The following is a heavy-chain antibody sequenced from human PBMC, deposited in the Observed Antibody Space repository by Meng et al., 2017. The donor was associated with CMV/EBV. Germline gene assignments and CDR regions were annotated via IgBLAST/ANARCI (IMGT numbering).Heavy chain of an antibody. J-gene: IGHJ4*02. CDR1: GGSISSSSYY. CDR3: ARDDSYGYSY. Sequence: SETLSLTCTVSGGSISSSSYYWGWIRQPPGKGLEWIGEINHSGSTDYNPSLKSRVTISVDTSKNQFSLKLSSVTAADTAVYYCARDDSYGYSYWGQGTLVTVSS. D-gene: IGHD5-18*01. V-gene: IGHV4-39*07. CDR2: INHSGST.